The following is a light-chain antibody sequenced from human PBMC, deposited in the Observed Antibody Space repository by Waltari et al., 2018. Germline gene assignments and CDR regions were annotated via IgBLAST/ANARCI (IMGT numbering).Light chain of an antibody. CDR2: DVN. CDR1: SSDVGPYDL. CDR3: CSFADSSAAWV. J-gene: IGLJ3*02. Sequence: QSALTQPASVSGSPGPSITLLCTGTSSDVGPYDLVSWYQQHPGKAPKLMIHDVNKRPSGVSPRFACSKSGNTASLTISGLQAEDEAYYFCCSFADSSAAWVFGGGTKLTFL. V-gene: IGLV2-23*02.